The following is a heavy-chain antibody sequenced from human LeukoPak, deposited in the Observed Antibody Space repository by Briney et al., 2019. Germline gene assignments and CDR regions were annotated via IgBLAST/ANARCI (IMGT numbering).Heavy chain of an antibody. CDR3: AKQLGYCSDGSCYFPY. CDR1: GFTFSTYW. J-gene: IGHJ4*02. Sequence: GGSLRLSCSASGFTFSTYWMSWVRQAPGMGLEWVSAISGSGGTTYYADSVKGRFTTSRDNSKSTLCLQMNSLRAEDTAVYYCAKQLGYCSDGSCYFPYWGQGTLVTVSS. CDR2: ISGSGGTT. D-gene: IGHD2-15*01. V-gene: IGHV3-23*01.